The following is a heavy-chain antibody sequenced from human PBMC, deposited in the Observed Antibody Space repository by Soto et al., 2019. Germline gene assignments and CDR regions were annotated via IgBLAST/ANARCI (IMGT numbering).Heavy chain of an antibody. CDR2: IYHSGST. Sequence: QLQLQESGSGLVKPSQTLSLTCAVSGGSISSGGYSWSWIRQPPGKGLEWIGYIYHSGSTYYNPSLESRDTISVDRSKNQFSLKLSSVTAADTAVYYCARAGGLGAVAADYWGQGTLVTVSS. CDR3: ARAGGLGAVAADY. V-gene: IGHV4-30-2*01. CDR1: GGSISSGGYS. J-gene: IGHJ4*02. D-gene: IGHD6-19*01.